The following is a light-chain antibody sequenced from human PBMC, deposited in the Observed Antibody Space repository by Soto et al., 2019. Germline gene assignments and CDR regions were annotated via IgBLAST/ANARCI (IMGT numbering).Light chain of an antibody. J-gene: IGKJ1*01. CDR2: KAS. Sequence: DIQMTQSPSTLSASVGDRVTITCRASQSISSWLAWYQQKPGKAPKLLIYKASSLESGVPSRFSGSGSGTEFTLTISSLQPDDFATYYCQQYTSYSLTFGQGTKVDIX. CDR3: QQYTSYSLT. V-gene: IGKV1-5*03. CDR1: QSISSW.